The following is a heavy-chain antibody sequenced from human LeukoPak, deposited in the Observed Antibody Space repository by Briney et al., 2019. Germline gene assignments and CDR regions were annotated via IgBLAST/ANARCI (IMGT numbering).Heavy chain of an antibody. V-gene: IGHV1-2*02. J-gene: IGHJ4*02. Sequence: GASVKVSCKASGYAFTGYYMHWLRQAPGQGLEWMGWINPNSGGTNYAQKFQGRVTMTRDTSTSTVYMEMSSLRSEDTAVYYSARVYGGSSPSDNWGQGTLVIVSS. D-gene: IGHD6-6*01. CDR1: GYAFTGYY. CDR3: ARVYGGSSPSDN. CDR2: INPNSGGT.